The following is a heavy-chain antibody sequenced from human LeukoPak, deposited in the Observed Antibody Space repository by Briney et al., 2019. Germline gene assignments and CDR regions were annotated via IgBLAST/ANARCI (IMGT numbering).Heavy chain of an antibody. V-gene: IGHV3-53*01. J-gene: IGHJ6*02. Sequence: PGGSLRLSCAASGFTVSSNYMSWVRQAPGKGLEWVSVIYSGGSTYYSDSVKGRFAISRGNSKNTLYLQMNSLRAEDTAVYYCSRDWFAARFGELSLTDYCYGMDVWGQGTPVTVSS. CDR2: IYSGGST. CDR1: GFTVSSNY. D-gene: IGHD3-10*01. CDR3: SRDWFAARFGELSLTDYCYGMDV.